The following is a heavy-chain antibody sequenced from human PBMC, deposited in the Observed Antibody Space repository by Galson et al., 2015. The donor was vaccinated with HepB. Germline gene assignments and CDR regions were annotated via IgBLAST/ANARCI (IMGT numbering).Heavy chain of an antibody. CDR1: GFIVSRSY. J-gene: IGHJ3*02. D-gene: IGHD2-8*01. CDR2: MYRDGNT. V-gene: IGHV3-53*01. Sequence: SLRLSCAVSGFIVSRSYMSWVRQAPGKGLEWVSVMYRDGNTYYADSVKGRFTISRDNSKNTLFLQMNNLRAEDTAVYYWGRDGRSYCTDEVCYMDPGTYDIWGQGTMVTVSS. CDR3: GRDGRSYCTDEVCYMDPGTYDI.